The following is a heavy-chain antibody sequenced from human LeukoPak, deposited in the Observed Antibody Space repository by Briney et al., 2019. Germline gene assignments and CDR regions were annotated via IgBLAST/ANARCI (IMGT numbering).Heavy chain of an antibody. J-gene: IGHJ4*02. V-gene: IGHV3-30-3*01. D-gene: IGHD1-26*01. CDR3: ANIVGATLDY. Sequence: PGRSLRLSCAASGFTFSSYAMHWVRQAPGKGLEWVAVISYDGSNKYYGDSVKGRFTISRDNSKNTLYLQMNSLRAEDTAVYYCANIVGATLDYWGQGTLVTVSS. CDR1: GFTFSSYA. CDR2: ISYDGSNK.